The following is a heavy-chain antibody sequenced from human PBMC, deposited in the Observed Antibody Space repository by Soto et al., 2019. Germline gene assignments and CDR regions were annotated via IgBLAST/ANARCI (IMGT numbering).Heavy chain of an antibody. Sequence: EVQLVESGGGLVQPGGSLRLSCAASGFTFSSYEMNWVRQAPGKGLEWVSYISSSGSTIYYADSVKGRFTISRDNAKNSMYLQMNSQRAEDTAVYYCARDEPTSSGWYVSYYYGMDVLGQGITVTVSS. D-gene: IGHD6-19*01. CDR3: ARDEPTSSGWYVSYYYGMDV. CDR2: ISSSGSTI. V-gene: IGHV3-48*03. J-gene: IGHJ6*02. CDR1: GFTFSSYE.